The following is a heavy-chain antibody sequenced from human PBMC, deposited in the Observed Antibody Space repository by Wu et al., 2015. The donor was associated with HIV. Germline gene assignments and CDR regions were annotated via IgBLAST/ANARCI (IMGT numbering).Heavy chain of an antibody. V-gene: IGHV1-18*01. D-gene: IGHD3-10*01. J-gene: IGHJ4*02. CDR1: GYTFSSYG. Sequence: QVQLVQSGAEVKKPGASVKVSCKASGYTFSSYGISWVRQAPGQGLEWMGWISAYNGNTNYAQKLQGRVTMTTDTSTSTAYMELRSLRSDDTAVYYCARDSYLYGFGFNYFDYWARERWSPSPQ. CDR3: ARDSYLYGFGFNYFDY. CDR2: ISAYNGNT.